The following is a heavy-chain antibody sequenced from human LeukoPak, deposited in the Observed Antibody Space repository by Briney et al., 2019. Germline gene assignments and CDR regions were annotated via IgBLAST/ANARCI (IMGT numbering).Heavy chain of an antibody. V-gene: IGHV3-74*01. CDR2: INSDESSI. CDR3: TRVGYDSSGYVARPFDY. Sequence: PGGSLRLSRAVSGFTFSDYWMYWVRQAPGKGLVWVSRINSDESSISYADSVKGRFTISRDNAKNVLYLQMNSLRAEDTAVYYCTRVGYDSSGYVARPFDYWGQGTLVTVSS. CDR1: GFTFSDYW. J-gene: IGHJ4*02. D-gene: IGHD3-22*01.